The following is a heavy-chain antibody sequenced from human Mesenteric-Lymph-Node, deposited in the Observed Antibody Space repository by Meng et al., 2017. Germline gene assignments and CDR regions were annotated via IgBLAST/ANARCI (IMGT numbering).Heavy chain of an antibody. D-gene: IGHD6-19*01. V-gene: IGHV4-34*01. CDR1: RGSFSGYH. Sequence: VWRRGWGPGLLEPSGTPSLTFAVSRGSFSGYHWTGIRQPPGKGLEWIGEINLSGSTNYTPSLKSRVTISVDTSKNQFSLKLSSVTAADTAVYYCARKRGWYLQTYFDYWGQGTLVTVSS. CDR3: ARKRGWYLQTYFDY. J-gene: IGHJ4*02. CDR2: INLSGST.